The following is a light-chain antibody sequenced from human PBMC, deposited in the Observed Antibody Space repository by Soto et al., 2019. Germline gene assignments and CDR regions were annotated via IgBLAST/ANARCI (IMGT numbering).Light chain of an antibody. V-gene: IGLV3-1*01. J-gene: IGLJ2*01. CDR2: QDN. CDR3: QAWDSSHVV. Sequence: SYELTQPPSVSVSPGQTASITCSGNKLGDKYACWYQQKPGQSPVMVIYQDNKRPSGISERFSGSNSGNTATLTISGTQSLDEADYCCQAWDSSHVVFGGGTKLTVL. CDR1: KLGDKY.